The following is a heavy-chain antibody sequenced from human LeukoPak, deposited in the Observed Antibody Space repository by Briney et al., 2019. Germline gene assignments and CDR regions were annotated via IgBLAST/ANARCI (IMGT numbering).Heavy chain of an antibody. J-gene: IGHJ6*03. D-gene: IGHD3-16*01. Sequence: GGSLRLSCAASGFTYHDFAMHWVRQAPGKGLEWVAAISWNSDNIDYADSVKGRFTIYRDNDMNSLYLEMASLRVEDSALYYCVKSGGYYYMDAWGKGTPVTVS. CDR3: VKSGGYYYMDA. CDR1: GFTYHDFA. CDR2: ISWNSDNI. V-gene: IGHV3-9*01.